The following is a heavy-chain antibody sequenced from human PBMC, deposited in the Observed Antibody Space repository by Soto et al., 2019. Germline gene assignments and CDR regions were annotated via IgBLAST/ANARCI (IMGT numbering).Heavy chain of an antibody. D-gene: IGHD3-16*01. CDR1: QYRFNSYW. V-gene: IGHV5-51*01. CDR2: IYPGDSDT. CDR3: ARQGSNGAYVYYPMDV. Sequence: PGESLKISCKGAQYRFNSYWIGWVRQRPGKGLEWNGMIYPGDSDTTYSPSFEGQVTMSVDKSISTAYLEWNSLKASDSATYYCARQGSNGAYVYYPMDVWGQGTTVTVSS. J-gene: IGHJ6*02.